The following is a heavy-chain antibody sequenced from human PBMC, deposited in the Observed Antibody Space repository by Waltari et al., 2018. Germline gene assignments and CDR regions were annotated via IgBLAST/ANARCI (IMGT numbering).Heavy chain of an antibody. CDR2: INWNGGNT. CDR1: GFTFDDYG. Sequence: EVQLVESGGGVVRPGGSLRLSCAASGFTFDDYGMSWVRQAPGKGLEGVSGINWNGGNTGDADSGKGRFTISRDNAKNSRYLQMNSLRAEDTAFYYCARDIGPFWSAYWIGGFDIWGQGTMVTVSS. J-gene: IGHJ3*02. D-gene: IGHD3-3*01. V-gene: IGHV3-20*04. CDR3: ARDIGPFWSAYWIGGFDI.